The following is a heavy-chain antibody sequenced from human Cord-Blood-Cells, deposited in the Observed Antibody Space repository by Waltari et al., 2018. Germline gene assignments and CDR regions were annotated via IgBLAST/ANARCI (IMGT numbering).Heavy chain of an antibody. J-gene: IGHJ6*02. CDR3: ARGGVTTLRMDV. V-gene: IGHV3-30-3*01. CDR2: ISYDGSNK. Sequence: QVQLVESGGGVVQPGRSLRLSCAASGFTFSSYAMHWVRQAPGKGLEWVAVISYDGSNKYYADSGKGRFTISRDNSKNTLYLQMNSLRAEDTAVYYCARGGVTTLRMDVWGQGTTVTVSS. D-gene: IGHD4-17*01. CDR1: GFTFSSYA.